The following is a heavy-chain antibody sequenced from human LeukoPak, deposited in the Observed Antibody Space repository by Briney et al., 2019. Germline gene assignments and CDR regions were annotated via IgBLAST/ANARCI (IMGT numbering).Heavy chain of an antibody. CDR2: ISGSGGST. CDR1: GFTFSSYV. V-gene: IGHV3-23*01. D-gene: IGHD3-22*01. J-gene: IGHJ6*02. CDR3: ARTLVVVMYYGMDV. Sequence: GGSLRLSCAASGFTFSSYVMTWVRQAPGKGLEWVSAISGSGGSTFYADSVKGRFTISRDNSKNTLYLQMNSLRAEDTAVYYCARTLVVVMYYGMDVWGQGTTVTVSS.